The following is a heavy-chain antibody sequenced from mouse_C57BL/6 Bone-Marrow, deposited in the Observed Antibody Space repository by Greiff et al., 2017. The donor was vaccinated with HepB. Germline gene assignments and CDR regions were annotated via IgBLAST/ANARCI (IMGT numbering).Heavy chain of an antibody. CDR2: SRNKANDYTT. CDR3: ARDAPDYDYRAMDY. D-gene: IGHD2-4*01. V-gene: IGHV7-1*01. J-gene: IGHJ4*01. CDR1: GFTFSDFY. Sequence: DVKLVESGGGLVQSGRSLRLSCATSGFTFSDFYMEWVRQAPGKGLEWIAASRNKANDYTTEYSASVKGRFIVSRDTSQSILYLQMNALRAEDTAIYYCARDAPDYDYRAMDYWGQGTSVTVSS.